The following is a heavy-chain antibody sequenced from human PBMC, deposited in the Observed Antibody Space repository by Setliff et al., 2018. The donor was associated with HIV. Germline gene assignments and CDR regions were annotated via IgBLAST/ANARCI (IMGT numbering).Heavy chain of an antibody. CDR1: GVSISSDDYF. Sequence: SSETLSLTCTVSGVSISSDDYFWTWIRQPAGKGLEWIGRIYIRGGTSYSPSLKSRATISPDTSKNQFSLMLTSVTAADTAVYYCAKGERTSWPRVDSWGQGTLVTVSS. V-gene: IGHV4-61*02. D-gene: IGHD6-13*01. CDR2: IYIRGGT. CDR3: AKGERTSWPRVDS. J-gene: IGHJ4*02.